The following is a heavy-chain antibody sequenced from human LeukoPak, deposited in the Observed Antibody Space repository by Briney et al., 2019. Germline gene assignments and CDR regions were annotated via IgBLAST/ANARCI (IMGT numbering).Heavy chain of an antibody. D-gene: IGHD3-22*01. V-gene: IGHV4-39*01. CDR3: ASPPWHYYDSSGYRFDY. Sequence: SETLSLTCTVSGGSISSSGYYWGWIRQPPGKGLEWIGSIYYSGSTYYNPSLKSRVTISVDTSKNQFSLKLSSVTAADTAVYYCASPPWHYYDSSGYRFDYWGQGTLVTVSS. CDR1: GGSISSSGYY. CDR2: IYYSGST. J-gene: IGHJ4*02.